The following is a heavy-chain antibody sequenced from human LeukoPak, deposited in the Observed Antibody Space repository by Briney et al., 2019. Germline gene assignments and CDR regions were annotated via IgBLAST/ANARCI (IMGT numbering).Heavy chain of an antibody. CDR3: ARGPNWNYYFDY. Sequence: SETLSLTCAVYGGSFSGYYWSWIRQPPGKGLEWIGEIHHSGSTNYNPSLKSRVTISVDTSKNQFSLKLSSVTAADTAVYYCARGPNWNYYFDYWGQGTLVTVSS. J-gene: IGHJ4*02. D-gene: IGHD1-7*01. CDR1: GGSFSGYY. V-gene: IGHV4-34*01. CDR2: IHHSGST.